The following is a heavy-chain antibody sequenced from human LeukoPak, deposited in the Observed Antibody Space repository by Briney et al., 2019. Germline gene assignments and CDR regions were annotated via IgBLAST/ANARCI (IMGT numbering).Heavy chain of an antibody. J-gene: IGHJ2*01. CDR1: GFTFSNFG. V-gene: IGHV3-30*18. CDR2: VSYDGSNK. Sequence: PGGSLRLSCAASGFTFSNFGMHWVRQAPGKGLEWVAVVSYDGSNKYYADSVKGRFTISRDNSKYTLYLQMNSLRAEDTAVYYCAKGRSGWYFDLWGRGTLVTVSS. CDR3: AKGRSGWYFDL.